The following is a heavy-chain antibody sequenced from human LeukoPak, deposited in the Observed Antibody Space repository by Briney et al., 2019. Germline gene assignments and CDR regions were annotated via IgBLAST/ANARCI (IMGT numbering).Heavy chain of an antibody. D-gene: IGHD3-3*02. CDR1: GSTFSSYS. J-gene: IGHJ4*02. CDR3: ARHFPSARSPEDY. CDR2: ISSSSSYI. V-gene: IGHV3-21*01. Sequence: GGSLRLSCATSGSTFSSYSMNWVRQAPGKGLEWVSSISSSSSYIYYADSVKGRFTISRDNAKNSLYLQMNSLRAEDTAVYYCARHFPSARSPEDYWGQGTLVTVSS.